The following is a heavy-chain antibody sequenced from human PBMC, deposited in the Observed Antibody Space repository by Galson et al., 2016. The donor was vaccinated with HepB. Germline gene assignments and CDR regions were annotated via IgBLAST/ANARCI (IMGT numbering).Heavy chain of an antibody. CDR2: ISGSGLST. J-gene: IGHJ5*02. CDR1: GFTFSFFA. V-gene: IGHV3-23*01. Sequence: SLRLSCAASGFTFSFFAMTWVRQAPGKGLEWVSAISGSGLSTYYADSVKGRFTISRDSSNNTVSLQMNTLRADDTAVYYCATSTSSVGHWGQGTLVTVSS. D-gene: IGHD6-6*01. CDR3: ATSTSSVGH.